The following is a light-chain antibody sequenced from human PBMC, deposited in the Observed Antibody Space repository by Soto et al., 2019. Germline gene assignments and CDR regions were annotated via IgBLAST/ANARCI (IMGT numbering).Light chain of an antibody. J-gene: IGLJ1*01. CDR3: SSYTSSSTLLYV. V-gene: IGLV2-14*01. Sequence: QSALTQPASVSGSPGQSITISCTGTSSDVGGYNYVSWYQQHPGKAPKLMIYDVSNRPSGVSNRFSGSKSGNPAALTISGLQAEDEADYDCSSYTSSSTLLYVFGTGTKLTVL. CDR2: DVS. CDR1: SSDVGGYNY.